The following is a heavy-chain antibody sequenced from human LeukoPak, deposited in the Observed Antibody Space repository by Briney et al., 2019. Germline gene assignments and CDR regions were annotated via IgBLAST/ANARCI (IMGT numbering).Heavy chain of an antibody. CDR2: IKQDGDQK. V-gene: IGHV3-7*01. CDR3: ARFAKGYGSGDIDY. Sequence: PGGSLSLSCVASGFTFSRYWMSWVRQAPGKGLEWVAYIKQDGDQKHYVDSVRGRFIISRDNAKNSLHLQMNSLRAEDTAVYYCARFAKGYGSGDIDYWGQGTLVTVSS. CDR1: GFTFSRYW. D-gene: IGHD3-10*01. J-gene: IGHJ4*02.